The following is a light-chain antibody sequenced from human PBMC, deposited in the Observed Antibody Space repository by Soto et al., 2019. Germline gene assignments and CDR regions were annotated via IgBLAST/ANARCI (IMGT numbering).Light chain of an antibody. CDR1: QSVSNNY. Sequence: EIVLTQSPGTLSLSPGEIATLSCRASQSVSNNYLAWYQQKPGQAPRLLIYGASSRATGIPDRFSGSGSGTDFTLTISRLEPEDFAVYYCQQYNNWPRTFGQGTKVDIK. V-gene: IGKV3-20*01. J-gene: IGKJ1*01. CDR2: GAS. CDR3: QQYNNWPRT.